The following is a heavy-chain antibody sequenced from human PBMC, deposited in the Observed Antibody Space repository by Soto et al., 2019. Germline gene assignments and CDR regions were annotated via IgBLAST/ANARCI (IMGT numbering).Heavy chain of an antibody. D-gene: IGHD1-7*01. CDR1: GYTFTSYG. Sequence: ASVKVSCKASGYTFTSYGISWVRQAPGQGLEWMGWISAYNGNTNYAQKLQGRVTMTTDTSTSTAYMELRSLRSDDTAVYYCARVKRAIGRRMTGPTGPYYYYGMDVWGQGTTVTVSS. CDR3: ARVKRAIGRRMTGPTGPYYYYGMDV. J-gene: IGHJ6*02. V-gene: IGHV1-18*01. CDR2: ISAYNGNT.